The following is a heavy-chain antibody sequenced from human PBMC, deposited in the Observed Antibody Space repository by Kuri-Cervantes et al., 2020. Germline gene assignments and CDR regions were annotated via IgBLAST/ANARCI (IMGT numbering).Heavy chain of an antibody. CDR1: GFTVSSNY. Sequence: GGSLRLSCAASGFTVSSNYMSWVRQAPGKGLEWASVIYSGGSTYYADSVKGRFTISRDNAKNTLYLQMNSLRAEDTAVYYCARDPSSGWQPLDYWGQGTLVTVSS. V-gene: IGHV3-53*01. CDR3: ARDPSSGWQPLDY. J-gene: IGHJ4*02. D-gene: IGHD6-19*01. CDR2: IYSGGST.